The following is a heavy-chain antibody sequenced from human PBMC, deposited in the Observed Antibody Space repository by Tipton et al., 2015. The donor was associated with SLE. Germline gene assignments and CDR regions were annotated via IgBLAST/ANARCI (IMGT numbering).Heavy chain of an antibody. CDR2: RYYSGST. D-gene: IGHD3-10*01. J-gene: IGHJ4*02. CDR3: ARHRGYFTVSDYIDY. CDR1: GGSISSSSYY. V-gene: IGHV4-39*07. Sequence: TLSLTCTVSGGSISSSSYYWGWIRQPPGKGLEWIGSRYYSGSTDYNPSLKSRATISEDTPKNQFSLKVRSVTAADTAVYYCARHRGYFTVSDYIDYWGQGALVTVSS.